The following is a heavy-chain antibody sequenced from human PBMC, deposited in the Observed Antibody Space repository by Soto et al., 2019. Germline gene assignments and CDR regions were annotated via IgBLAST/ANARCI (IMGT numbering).Heavy chain of an antibody. CDR2: INDPGSI. V-gene: IGHV4-34*01. CDR3: ARESHDILTGPPWVWYFDL. J-gene: IGHJ2*01. CDR1: GGSFSVYY. Sequence: QVQLQQWGAGPLRPLETLSLTCCVSGGSFSVYYWAWIRQSPGKRLEWIGEINDPGSINYNPSLKSRVSISVDTSKKNYSLNLRSVTAADTAVYYCARESHDILTGPPWVWYFDLWGRGTLVTVSS. D-gene: IGHD3-9*01.